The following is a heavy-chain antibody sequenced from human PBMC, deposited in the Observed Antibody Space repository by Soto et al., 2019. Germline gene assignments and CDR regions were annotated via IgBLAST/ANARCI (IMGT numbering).Heavy chain of an antibody. CDR1: GFTFSSYG. Sequence: GGSLRLSCAASGFTFSSYGMHWVRQAPGKGLEWVAVISYDGSNKYYADSVKGRFTISRDNSKNTLYLQMNSLRAEDTAVYYCAKEGKATCSGGSCYSVPKGGVRSKYYYYYGMDVWGQGTTVTVSS. J-gene: IGHJ6*02. D-gene: IGHD2-15*01. CDR2: ISYDGSNK. V-gene: IGHV3-30*18. CDR3: AKEGKATCSGGSCYSVPKGGVRSKYYYYYGMDV.